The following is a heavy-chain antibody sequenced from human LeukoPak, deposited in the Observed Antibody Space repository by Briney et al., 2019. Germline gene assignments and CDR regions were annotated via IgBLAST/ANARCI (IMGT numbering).Heavy chain of an antibody. V-gene: IGHV3-23*01. D-gene: IGHD3-10*01. Sequence: PGGSLRLSCAASGFTLSSYAMSWVRQAPGKGLEWVSSISASGGSTNYADSVKGRFTISRDNAKNTVYLQMNSLRAEDTAVYYCAKVMKGSERLTMVRGVIIMTAGLYYMDVWGKGTTVTVSS. CDR2: ISASGGST. CDR3: AKVMKGSERLTMVRGVIIMTAGLYYMDV. J-gene: IGHJ6*03. CDR1: GFTLSSYA.